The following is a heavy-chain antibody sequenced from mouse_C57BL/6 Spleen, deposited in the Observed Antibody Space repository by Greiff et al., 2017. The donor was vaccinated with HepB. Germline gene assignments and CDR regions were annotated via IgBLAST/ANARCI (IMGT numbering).Heavy chain of an antibody. CDR1: GYTFTSYW. J-gene: IGHJ2*01. CDR2: IHPNSGST. CDR3: ASQYYYGSSYYFDY. V-gene: IGHV1-64*01. D-gene: IGHD1-1*01. Sequence: QVQLQQSGAELVKPGASVKLSCKASGYTFTSYWMHWVKQRPGQGLEWIGMIHPNSGSTNYNEKFKSKATLTVDKSSSTAYMQLSSLTSEDSAVYYCASQYYYGSSYYFDYWGQGTTLTVSS.